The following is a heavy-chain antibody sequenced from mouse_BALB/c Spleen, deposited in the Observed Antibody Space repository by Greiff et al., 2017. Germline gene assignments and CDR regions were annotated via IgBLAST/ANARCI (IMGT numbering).Heavy chain of an antibody. CDR1: GFTFSSYG. Sequence: EVKLMESGGDLVKPGGSLKLSCAASGFTFSSYGMSWVRQTPDKRLEWVATISSGGSYTYYPDSVKGRFTISRDNAKNTLYLQMSSLKSEDTAMYYCARHGALAGYYEYFDYWGQGTTLTVSS. V-gene: IGHV5-6*01. D-gene: IGHD2-3*01. J-gene: IGHJ2*01. CDR2: ISSGGSYT. CDR3: ARHGALAGYYEYFDY.